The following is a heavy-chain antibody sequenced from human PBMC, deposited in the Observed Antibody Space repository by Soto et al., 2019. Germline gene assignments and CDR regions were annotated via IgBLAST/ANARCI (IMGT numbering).Heavy chain of an antibody. J-gene: IGHJ4*02. CDR1: GGTFSSYA. CDR2: IILIFGTA. V-gene: IGHV1-69*13. D-gene: IGHD3-10*01. CDR3: ARDGGWFGELFEAYYYFDY. Sequence: SVKVSCKASGGTFSSYAISWVRQAPGQGLEWMGGIILIFGTANYAQKFQGRVTITADESASTAYMELSSLRSEDTAVYYCARDGGWFGELFEAYYYFDYWGQGTLVTVSS.